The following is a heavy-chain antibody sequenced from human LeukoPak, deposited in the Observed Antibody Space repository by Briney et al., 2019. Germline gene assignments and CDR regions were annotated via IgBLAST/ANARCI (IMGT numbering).Heavy chain of an antibody. Sequence: GGSLRLSCAASGFTFSSYAMSWVRQAPGRGLEWVSAISGSGGSTYYADSVKGRFTISRDNSKNTLYLQMNSLRAEDTAVYYCAKDGDIAVAGNFDYWGQGTLVTVSS. CDR3: AKDGDIAVAGNFDY. CDR2: ISGSGGST. V-gene: IGHV3-23*01. CDR1: GFTFSSYA. D-gene: IGHD6-19*01. J-gene: IGHJ4*02.